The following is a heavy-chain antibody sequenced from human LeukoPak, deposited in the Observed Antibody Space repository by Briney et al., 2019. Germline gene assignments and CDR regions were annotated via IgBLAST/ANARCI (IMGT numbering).Heavy chain of an antibody. Sequence: PGGSLRLSCAASGFTFNNYAMSWVRQAPGKGLEWVSVISSSGGNTYYAVTVKGRFTISRDNSKNTLYLQMNSLRAEDTAVYYCARDWEAVAGTNWFDPWGQGTLVTVSS. J-gene: IGHJ5*02. CDR2: ISSSGGNT. CDR1: GFTFNNYA. CDR3: ARDWEAVAGTNWFDP. V-gene: IGHV3-23*01. D-gene: IGHD6-19*01.